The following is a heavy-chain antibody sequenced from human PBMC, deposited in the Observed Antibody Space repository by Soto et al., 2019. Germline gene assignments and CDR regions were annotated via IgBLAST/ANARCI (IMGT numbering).Heavy chain of an antibody. V-gene: IGHV1-18*04. D-gene: IGHD3-10*01. Sequence: ASVEVSCKASGYIFVSYGINWVRQAPGQGLEWMEWISAYNGNTNYAQNLQGRVTMTTDASTSTAYMEMRSLRSDDTAVYYCARDLEGSGSYYSDYWGPGTLVTVSS. CDR2: ISAYNGNT. CDR1: GYIFVSYG. J-gene: IGHJ4*02. CDR3: ARDLEGSGSYYSDY.